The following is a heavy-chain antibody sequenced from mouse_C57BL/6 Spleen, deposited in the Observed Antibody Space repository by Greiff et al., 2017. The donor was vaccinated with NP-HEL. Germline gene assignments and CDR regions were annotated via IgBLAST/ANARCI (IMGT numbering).Heavy chain of an antibody. D-gene: IGHD2-4*01. CDR1: GYTFTDYE. J-gene: IGHJ1*03. CDR3: TRWITNWYFEV. Sequence: QVQLQQSGAELVRPGASVTLSCKASGYTFTDYEMHWVKQTPVHGLEWIGAIDPETGGTAYNQKFKGKAILTADKSSSTAYMELRSLTSEDSAVYYCTRWITNWYFEVWGTGTTVTVSS. CDR2: IDPETGGT. V-gene: IGHV1-15*01.